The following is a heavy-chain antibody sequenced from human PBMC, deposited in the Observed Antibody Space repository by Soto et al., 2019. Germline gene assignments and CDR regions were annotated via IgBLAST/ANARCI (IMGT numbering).Heavy chain of an antibody. Sequence: PGGSLRLSCAASGFTFSTYWMHWVRQAPGKGLAWVSRINSDGSSTSYADSVKGRFTISRDNAKNTLYLQMNSLRGEDTAMYHCERLLVPHTEKGVFNTWG. J-gene: IGHJ3*02. CDR3: ERLLVPHTEKGVFNT. CDR1: GFTFSTYW. V-gene: IGHV3-74*01. D-gene: IGHD1-26*01. CDR2: INSDGSST.